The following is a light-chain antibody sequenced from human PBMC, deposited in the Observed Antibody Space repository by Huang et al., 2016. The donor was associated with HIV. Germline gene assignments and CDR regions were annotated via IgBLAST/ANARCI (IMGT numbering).Light chain of an antibody. Sequence: DIVMTQSPDSLAVSLGERATINCKSSQPVGSSFAWYQQKPGHAPKLLIYWASTRAFGVPDRFSGSGSGTDFTLTISSLQAVDVAVYYCQQHYSSPWTFGQGTKVEIK. CDR2: WAS. CDR3: QQHYSSPWT. CDR1: QPVGSS. V-gene: IGKV4-1*01. J-gene: IGKJ1*01.